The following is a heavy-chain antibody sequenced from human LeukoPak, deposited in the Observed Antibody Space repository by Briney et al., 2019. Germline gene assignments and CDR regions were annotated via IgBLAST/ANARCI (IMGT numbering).Heavy chain of an antibody. V-gene: IGHV4-59*08. CDR3: ARHTAIAAAGYFDY. J-gene: IGHJ4*02. CDR2: IYYSGST. CDR1: GGSISSYY. Sequence: SETLSLTCTVSGGSISSYYWSWIRQPPGKGLEWIGYIYYSGSTNYNPSLKSRVTISVDTSKNQFSLKLSSVTAADTAVYYCARHTAIAAAGYFDYWGQGTLVTVSS. D-gene: IGHD6-13*01.